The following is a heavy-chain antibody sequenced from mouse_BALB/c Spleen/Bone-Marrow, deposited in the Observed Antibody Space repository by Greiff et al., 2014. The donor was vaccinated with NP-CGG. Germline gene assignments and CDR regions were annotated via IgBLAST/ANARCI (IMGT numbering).Heavy chain of an antibody. CDR1: GYSFTDYK. J-gene: IGHJ1*01. CDR2: IDPYNGGT. V-gene: IGHV1S135*01. Sequence: VPLKGSGPQLGKPGALVKGSLQASGYSFTDYKMYWGEQSHGKSLEGIGYIDPYNGGTSYNQKFKGKATLTVDKSSSTAFMHLNSLTSEDSAVYYCAMTGTAYWYFDVWGAGTTVTVSS. CDR3: AMTGTAYWYFDV. D-gene: IGHD4-1*01.